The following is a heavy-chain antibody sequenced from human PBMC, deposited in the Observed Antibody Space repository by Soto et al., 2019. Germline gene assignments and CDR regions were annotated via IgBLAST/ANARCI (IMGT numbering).Heavy chain of an antibody. D-gene: IGHD1-26*01. CDR3: ARERGGYKHFDY. CDR1: GYTFTSYG. Sequence: QVQLVQSGAEVKKPGASVRVSCEVSGYTFTSYGISWVRQAPGQGLEWMGWINTYNGNINYAQRLQGRVTMTPDTSTGTAYMELRSLRSDDTALYYCARERGGYKHFDYWGQGTLVTVSS. J-gene: IGHJ4*02. V-gene: IGHV1-18*01. CDR2: INTYNGNI.